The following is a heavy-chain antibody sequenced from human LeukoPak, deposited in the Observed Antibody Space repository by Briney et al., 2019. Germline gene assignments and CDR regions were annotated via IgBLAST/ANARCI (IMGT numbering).Heavy chain of an antibody. Sequence: GRSLRLSCAASGFTFSSYGMHWVRQAPGKGLEGVAVIWYDGSNKYYADSVKGRFTISRDNSKNTLYLQMNSLRAEDTAAYYCAREASLYYYDSSGLRAFDIWGQGTMVTVSS. CDR3: AREASLYYYDSSGLRAFDI. J-gene: IGHJ3*02. CDR2: IWYDGSNK. V-gene: IGHV3-33*01. D-gene: IGHD3-22*01. CDR1: GFTFSSYG.